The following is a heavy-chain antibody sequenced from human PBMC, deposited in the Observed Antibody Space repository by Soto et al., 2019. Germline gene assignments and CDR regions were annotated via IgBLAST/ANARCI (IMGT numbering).Heavy chain of an antibody. J-gene: IGHJ5*02. CDR2: IIPIFGTA. D-gene: IGHD3-3*01. CDR3: ARVTLILEWLDNWFDP. CDR1: GGTFSSYA. Sequence: QVPLVQSGAEVKKPGSSVKVSCKASGGTFSSYAISWVRQAPGQGLEWMGGIIPIFGTANYAQKFQGRVTITADESTSTAYMELSSLRSEDTAVYYCARVTLILEWLDNWFDPWGQGTLVTVSS. V-gene: IGHV1-69*01.